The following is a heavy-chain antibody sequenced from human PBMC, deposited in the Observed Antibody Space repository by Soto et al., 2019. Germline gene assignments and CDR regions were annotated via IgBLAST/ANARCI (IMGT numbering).Heavy chain of an antibody. J-gene: IGHJ4*02. CDR1: GFAFSDYA. CDR2: ISDGDGAT. CDR3: AKGRTFFDF. V-gene: IGHV3-23*01. Sequence: EVHLLESGGGLVQPGGSLRLSCAASGFAFSDYAMTWVRQAPGKGLEWVSDISDGDGATHYADSVKGRFTISRDDSKNTLYLQMDSXXXXXXXXXXCAKGRTFFDFXGQGTLVTXSS. D-gene: IGHD3-16*01.